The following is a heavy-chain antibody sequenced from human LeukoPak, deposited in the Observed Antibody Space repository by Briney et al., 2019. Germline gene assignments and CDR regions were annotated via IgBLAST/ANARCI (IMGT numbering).Heavy chain of an antibody. J-gene: IGHJ6*03. Sequence: SETLSLTCAVSGGSISSSNWWSWVRQPPGKGLEWIGVIYHSGSTNYNPSLKSRVTISVDKSKNQFSLELSSVTAADTAVYYCARESCSSTSCLSGEDYYYYYMDVWGKGTTVTISS. D-gene: IGHD2-2*01. CDR2: IYHSGST. CDR1: GGSISSSNW. CDR3: ARESCSSTSCLSGEDYYYYYMDV. V-gene: IGHV4-4*02.